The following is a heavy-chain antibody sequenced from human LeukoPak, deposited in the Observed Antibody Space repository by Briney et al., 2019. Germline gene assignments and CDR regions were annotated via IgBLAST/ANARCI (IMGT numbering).Heavy chain of an antibody. V-gene: IGHV3-23*01. Sequence: PGGSLRLSCAASGFTFSSYAMSWVRQAPGKGLEWVSAISGSGGSTYYADSVKGRFTISRDNSKNTLYLQMNSLRAEDTAVYYCARDITVRGVIIPDLDYWGQGTLVTVSS. D-gene: IGHD3-10*01. CDR3: ARDITVRGVIIPDLDY. J-gene: IGHJ4*02. CDR2: ISGSGGST. CDR1: GFTFSSYA.